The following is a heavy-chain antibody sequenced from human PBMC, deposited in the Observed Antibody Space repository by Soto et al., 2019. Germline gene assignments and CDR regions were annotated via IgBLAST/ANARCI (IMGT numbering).Heavy chain of an antibody. V-gene: IGHV4-4*02. D-gene: IGHD6-19*01. Sequence: QVQLQESGLGLVKPSGTLSLTCAVSGDSISNSRWWTWVRQPPGKGLEWIGDIFHSGDTNYNPSLKSRVFISVDKSQNQFSLKVTSVTSADSALYYGAYSTGWYRHDVWGQGTLVTVSS. J-gene: IGHJ3*01. CDR1: GDSISNSRW. CDR2: IFHSGDT. CDR3: AYSTGWYRHDV.